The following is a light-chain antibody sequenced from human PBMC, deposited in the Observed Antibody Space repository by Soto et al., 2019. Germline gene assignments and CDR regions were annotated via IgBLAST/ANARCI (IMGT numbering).Light chain of an antibody. J-gene: IGLJ2*01. CDR2: GNS. Sequence: QSVLTQPPSVSGAPGQRVTISCTGSSSNIGSGYDLHWYQQLPGTAPKLLIYGNSNRPSGVPDRFSGSKSGTSASLAITGLQAEDEADYYCQSYDSSLSVVFGGGTQLTVL. CDR3: QSYDSSLSVV. CDR1: SSNIGSGYD. V-gene: IGLV1-40*01.